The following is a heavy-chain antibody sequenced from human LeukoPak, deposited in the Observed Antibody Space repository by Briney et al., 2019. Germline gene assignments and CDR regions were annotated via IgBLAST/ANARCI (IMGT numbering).Heavy chain of an antibody. CDR3: ARFPYYDSSGYYYFDY. CDR1: GYTFTGYY. Sequence: ASVKVSCKASGYTFTGYYMHWVRQAPGQGLEWMGRINPNSGGTKYAQKFQGRVTMTRDTSIRTAYMELSRLRSDDTAVYYCARFPYYDSSGYYYFDYWGQGTLVAVSS. D-gene: IGHD3-22*01. V-gene: IGHV1-2*06. J-gene: IGHJ4*02. CDR2: INPNSGGT.